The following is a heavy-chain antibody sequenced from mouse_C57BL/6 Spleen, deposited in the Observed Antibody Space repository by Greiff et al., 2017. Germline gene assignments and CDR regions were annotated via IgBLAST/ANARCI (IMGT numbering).Heavy chain of an antibody. CDR3: ARSGDYDGGSY. CDR2: IYPGDGDT. Sequence: VQLQQSGPELVKPGASVKISCKASGYAFSSSWVNWVKQRPGKGLEWIGWIYPGDGDTNYNGKFKGKATLTADKTSRTAYMQLSCLTSEDATVYFCARSGDYDGGSYWGQVTSVTVSS. V-gene: IGHV1-82*01. J-gene: IGHJ4*01. D-gene: IGHD2-4*01. CDR1: GYAFSSSW.